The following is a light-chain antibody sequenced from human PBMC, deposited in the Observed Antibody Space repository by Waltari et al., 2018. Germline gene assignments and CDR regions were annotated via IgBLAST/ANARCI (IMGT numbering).Light chain of an antibody. V-gene: IGKV1-5*03. Sequence: DIQMTQSPSTLSAFVGDRVTIICRASQRLSSYLAWCQQKPGKAPKLLIYKTSSLETGVPSSFSGTGSGTEFTLTISSLQPDDIATYYCQQYNSYPFTFGPGTKVDIK. CDR3: QQYNSYPFT. CDR2: KTS. J-gene: IGKJ3*01. CDR1: QRLSSY.